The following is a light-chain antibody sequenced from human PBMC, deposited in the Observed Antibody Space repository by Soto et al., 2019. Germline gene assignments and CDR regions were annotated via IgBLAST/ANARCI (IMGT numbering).Light chain of an antibody. J-gene: IGLJ2*01. CDR2: DVS. Sequence: QSALTQPASVSGSPGQSITISCTGTSSDVGGYNYVSWYQQHPGKAPELMIYDVSNRPSGVSNRFSGSKSGNTASLTISGLQAEDEADYSCSSYTSSSVVFGGGTKVTVL. V-gene: IGLV2-14*01. CDR3: SSYTSSSVV. CDR1: SSDVGGYNY.